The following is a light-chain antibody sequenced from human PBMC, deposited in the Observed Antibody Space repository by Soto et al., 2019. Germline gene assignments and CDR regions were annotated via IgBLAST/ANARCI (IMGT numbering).Light chain of an antibody. Sequence: QSALTQPPSASGSPRQSVTISCTGTSSDVGDYNYVSWYQQHPGKAPKLMVYEVDKRPSGVPDRFSGSKSGNTASLTVSGLQAEDEADYYCSSSADSNNWVFGGGTKLTVL. CDR1: SSDVGDYNY. CDR3: SSSADSNNWV. J-gene: IGLJ3*02. V-gene: IGLV2-8*01. CDR2: EVD.